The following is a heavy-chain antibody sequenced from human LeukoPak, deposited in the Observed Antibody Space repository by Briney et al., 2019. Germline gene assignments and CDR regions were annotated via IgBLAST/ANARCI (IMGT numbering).Heavy chain of an antibody. CDR1: GFTFSSYA. CDR3: ARVLNYVPGDY. CDR2: ISYDGSNK. D-gene: IGHD3-16*01. Sequence: GGSLRLSCAASGFTFSSYAMHWVRQAPGKGLEWVAVISYDGSNKYYADSVKGRFTISRDNSKNTLYLQMNSPRAEDTAVYYCARVLNYVPGDYWGQGTLVTVSS. J-gene: IGHJ4*02. V-gene: IGHV3-30-3*01.